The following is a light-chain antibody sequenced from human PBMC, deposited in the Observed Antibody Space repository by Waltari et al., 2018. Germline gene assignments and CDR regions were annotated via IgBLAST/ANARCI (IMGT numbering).Light chain of an antibody. CDR1: TSHLGTNY. J-gene: IGLJ3*02. CDR2: RNN. Sequence: QSVLTQPPSASGTPAQRVTTSCSGSTSHLGTNYVYWYQQFPGTAPKLLIQRNNQRPSGVPDRFSGSKSGTSASLAISGLRSEDEADYYCASWDDSLSVGVFGGGTKLTVL. CDR3: ASWDDSLSVGV. V-gene: IGLV1-47*01.